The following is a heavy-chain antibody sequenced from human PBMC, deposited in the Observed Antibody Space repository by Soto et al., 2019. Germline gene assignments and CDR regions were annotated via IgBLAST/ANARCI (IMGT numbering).Heavy chain of an antibody. CDR3: SSTSCNHGMDV. D-gene: IGHD2-2*01. J-gene: IGHJ6*02. V-gene: IGHV5-51*01. CDR1: GYTFTSYW. Sequence: PGESLKISCKGSGYTFTSYWIGWVRQMPGKGLEWLGIIYPGDSDTRYSPSFQGQVTISPDKSISTAYLRSEDTAVYYCAREKCSSTSCNHGMDVWGLGTTVTVSS. CDR2: IYPGDSDT.